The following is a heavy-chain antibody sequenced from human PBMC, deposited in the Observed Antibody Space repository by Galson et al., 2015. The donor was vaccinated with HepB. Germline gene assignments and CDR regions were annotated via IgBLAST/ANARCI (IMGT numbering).Heavy chain of an antibody. CDR1: GGTFSSYT. CDR2: IIPILGIA. D-gene: IGHD6-13*01. CDR3: AGVTTGYSSSWYSKRPDYYYYGMDV. V-gene: IGHV1-69*02. J-gene: IGHJ6*02. Sequence: SVKVSCKASGGTFSSYTISWVRQAPGQGLEWMGRIIPILGIANYAQKFQGRVTITADKSTSTAYMELSSLRSEDTAVYYCAGVTTGYSSSWYSKRPDYYYYGMDVWGQGTTVTVSS.